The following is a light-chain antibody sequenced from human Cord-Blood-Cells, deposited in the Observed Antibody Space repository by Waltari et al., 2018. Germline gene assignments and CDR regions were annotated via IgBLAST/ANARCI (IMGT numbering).Light chain of an antibody. CDR1: QGISRY. V-gene: IGKV1-8*01. CDR3: QQYYSYPES. Sequence: IRMTRSPSSFSATTGDRVTITCRASQGISRYLAWYQQKPGKAPKLLIYAASTLQSGVPSRFSGSGSGTDFTLTSSCLQSEDFATYYCQQYYSYPESFGQGTKLEIK. J-gene: IGKJ2*03. CDR2: AAS.